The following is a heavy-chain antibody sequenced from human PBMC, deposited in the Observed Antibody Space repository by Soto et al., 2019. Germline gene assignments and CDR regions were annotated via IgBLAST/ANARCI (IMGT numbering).Heavy chain of an antibody. J-gene: IGHJ4*02. Sequence: PGGSLRLSCAASGFTFRSYTMNWVRQAPGKGLEWVSSISSSNNYIYYADSLKGRFTISRDNAKNSLYLQMNSLRAEDTAVYYCARSPSHPGIGSGSYYPPYYFDLWGQGTLVTVSS. CDR2: ISSSNNYI. CDR3: ARSPSHPGIGSGSYYPPYYFDL. CDR1: GFTFRSYT. V-gene: IGHV3-21*01. D-gene: IGHD3-10*01.